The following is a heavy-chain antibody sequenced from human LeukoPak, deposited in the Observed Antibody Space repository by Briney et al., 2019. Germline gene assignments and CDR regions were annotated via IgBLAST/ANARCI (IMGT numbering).Heavy chain of an antibody. V-gene: IGHV4-30-4*08. J-gene: IGHJ6*03. D-gene: IGHD1-26*01. CDR3: ARASSGSYSGPIYYYYYMDV. Sequence: SQTLSRNGTVSGVSVGGGGYYWSWIRQPPGKGLEWIGCIYHSGCAYYSPSLKSRVTISLDTPKNQFSLKLSSVAAADTAVYYCARASSGSYSGPIYYYYYMDVWGKGTTVTVSS. CDR2: IYHSGCA. CDR1: GVSVGGGGYY.